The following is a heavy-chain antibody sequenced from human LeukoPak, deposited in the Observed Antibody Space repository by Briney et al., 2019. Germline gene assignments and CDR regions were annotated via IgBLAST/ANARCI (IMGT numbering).Heavy chain of an antibody. D-gene: IGHD3-22*01. J-gene: IGHJ4*02. V-gene: IGHV1-69*06. CDR3: ARDAKDYYDSSGPPSAFDY. Sequence: GASVKVSCKASGGTFSSYAISWVRQAPGQGLEWMGGIIPIFGTANYAQKFQGRVTITADKSTSTAYMELSSLRSDDTAVYYCARDAKDYYDSSGPPSAFDYWGQGTLVTVSS. CDR2: IIPIFGTA. CDR1: GGTFSSYA.